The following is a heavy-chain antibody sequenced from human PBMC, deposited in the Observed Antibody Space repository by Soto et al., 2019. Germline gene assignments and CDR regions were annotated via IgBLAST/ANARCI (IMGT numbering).Heavy chain of an antibody. Sequence: QVQLVESGGGVVQPGRSLRLSCAASGFTFSSYGMHWVRQAPGKGLEWVAVISYDGSNKYYADSVKGRFTISRDDSKNTLYLQMRNLRAEDTAVYFCAKDPHYSGNDAFDIWGHGTMVTVSS. CDR1: GFTFSSYG. CDR3: AKDPHYSGNDAFDI. D-gene: IGHD3-10*01. CDR2: ISYDGSNK. J-gene: IGHJ3*02. V-gene: IGHV3-30*18.